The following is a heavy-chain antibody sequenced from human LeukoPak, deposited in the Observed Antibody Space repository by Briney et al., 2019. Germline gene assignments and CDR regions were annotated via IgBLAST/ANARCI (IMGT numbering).Heavy chain of an antibody. CDR3: ARGNRGYTAMVPFDY. CDR2: INHSGST. CDR1: GGSFSGYY. J-gene: IGHJ4*02. V-gene: IGHV4-34*01. D-gene: IGHD5-18*01. Sequence: PSETLSLTCAVYGGSFSGYYWSWIRQPPGKGLEWIGEINHSGSTNYNPSLKSRVTMSVDTSKNQFSLKLSSVTAADTAVYYCARGNRGYTAMVPFDYWGQGTLVTVSS.